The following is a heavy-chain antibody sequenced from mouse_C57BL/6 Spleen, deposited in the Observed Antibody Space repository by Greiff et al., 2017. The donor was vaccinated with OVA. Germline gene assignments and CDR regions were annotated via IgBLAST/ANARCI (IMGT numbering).Heavy chain of an antibody. J-gene: IGHJ1*03. CDR3: AREEVPYWYFDV. Sequence: EVKLMESEGGLVQPGSSMKLSCTASGFTFSDYYMAWVRQVPEKGLEWVANINYDGSSTYYLDSLKSRFIISRDNAKNILYLQMSSLKSEDTATYYCAREEVPYWYFDVWGTGTTVTVSS. CDR2: INYDGSST. CDR1: GFTFSDYY. D-gene: IGHD2-14*01. V-gene: IGHV5-16*01.